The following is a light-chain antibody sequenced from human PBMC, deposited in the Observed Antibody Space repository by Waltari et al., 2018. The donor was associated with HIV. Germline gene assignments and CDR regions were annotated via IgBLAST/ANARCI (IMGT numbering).Light chain of an antibody. CDR3: GTWDSSLSAYV. V-gene: IGLV1-51*02. CDR1: TSNIGKNY. CDR2: END. Sequence: QSILTRPPSVSAAPGHNVTLSCAGTTSNIGKNYVSRYQHLPGKTPKLLIVENDKRPSLIPDLFAGLKSGTPAPLVIIALQPGDEADYFCGTWDSSLSAYVFTTGTKVPV. J-gene: IGLJ1*01.